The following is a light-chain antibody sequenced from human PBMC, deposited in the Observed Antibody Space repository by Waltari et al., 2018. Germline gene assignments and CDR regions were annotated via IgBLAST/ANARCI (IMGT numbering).Light chain of an antibody. Sequence: YQQHPGKAPNLMMYDVSNRPSGVSNRFSGSKSGNTASLTISGLQAEDEADYYCSSYTSSRTWIFGGGTKLTVL. CDR3: SSYTSSRTWI. V-gene: IGLV2-14*04. J-gene: IGLJ2*01. CDR2: DVS.